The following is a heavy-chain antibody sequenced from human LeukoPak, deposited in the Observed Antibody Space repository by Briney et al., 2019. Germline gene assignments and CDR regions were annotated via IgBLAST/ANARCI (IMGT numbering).Heavy chain of an antibody. CDR2: IYYSGST. CDR1: GGSISSGGYY. CDR3: ARVRRSRSAIMKANWYFDL. V-gene: IGHV4-31*03. J-gene: IGHJ2*01. D-gene: IGHD2-21*02. Sequence: TLSLTCTVSGGSISSGGYYWRWIRQHPGKGLEWIGYIYYSGSTYYNPSLKSRVTISVDTSENQFSLKLSSVTAADTAVYYCARVRRSRSAIMKANWYFDLWGRGTLVTVSS.